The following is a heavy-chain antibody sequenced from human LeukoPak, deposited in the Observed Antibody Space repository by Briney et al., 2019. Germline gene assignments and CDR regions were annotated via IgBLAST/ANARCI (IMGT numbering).Heavy chain of an antibody. V-gene: IGHV1-3*01. D-gene: IGHD4-23*01. CDR2: INAGIGNT. J-gene: IGHJ3*02. Sequence: ASVEVSCKASGYTFTNYAIHWVRQAPGQRLEWMGWINAGIGNTKYSQKFQGRVAITRDTSASTAYMELSSLRSEDAAVYYCARTQGVFYGGNFGAFHIWGQGTMVTVSP. CDR1: GYTFTNYA. CDR3: ARTQGVFYGGNFGAFHI.